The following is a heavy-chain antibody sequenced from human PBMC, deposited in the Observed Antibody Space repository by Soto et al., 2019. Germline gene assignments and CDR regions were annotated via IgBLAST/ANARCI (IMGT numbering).Heavy chain of an antibody. V-gene: IGHV1-69*01. CDR1: GGTFNSSA. D-gene: IGHD6-13*01. J-gene: IGHJ5*02. Sequence: QVQLVQSGAEVKKPGSSEKVSCKASGGTFNSSAITWVLQAPGQGLDWMGGIIPLFGTTNYAQKFRGRITICADEYTSTAYMELSSLRSEDTAMYYCARGEGSCWYLWFDPWGQGTLVTVSS. CDR3: ARGEGSCWYLWFDP. CDR2: IIPLFGTT.